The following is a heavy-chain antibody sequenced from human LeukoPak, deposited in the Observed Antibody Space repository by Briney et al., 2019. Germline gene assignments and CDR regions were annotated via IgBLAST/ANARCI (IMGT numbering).Heavy chain of an antibody. D-gene: IGHD3-22*01. CDR2: SIPIFGTA. CDR1: GGTFSSYS. CDR3: ARELYDSSGYYFSRALF. V-gene: IGHV1-69*06. J-gene: IGHJ4*02. Sequence: SVKVSCKASGGTFSSYSISWVRQAPGQGLEWMGVSIPIFGTANYAQKFQGRVTITADKSTSTAYMELSSLRSEDTAVYFCARELYDSSGYYFSRALFWGQGTLVTVSS.